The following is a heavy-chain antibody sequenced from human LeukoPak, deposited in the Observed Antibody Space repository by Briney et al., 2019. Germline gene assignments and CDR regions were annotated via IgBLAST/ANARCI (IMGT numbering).Heavy chain of an antibody. D-gene: IGHD3-22*01. CDR3: ARDQYDSSGYFDP. CDR1: GYTFTSYD. CDR2: MSPDSGNT. V-gene: IGHV1-8*01. Sequence: GASVKVSCKASGYTFTSYDMNWVRQATGQGLEWMGWMSPDSGNTDYAQKFQGRVTMTRNTSISTAYMELSGLRSEDTAVYYCARDQYDSSGYFDPWGQGTLVTVSS. J-gene: IGHJ5*02.